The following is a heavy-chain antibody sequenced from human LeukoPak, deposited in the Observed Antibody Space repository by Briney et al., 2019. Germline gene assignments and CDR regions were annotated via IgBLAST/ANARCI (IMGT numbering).Heavy chain of an antibody. CDR1: SFTFRKAW. CDR3: NNREF. V-gene: IGHV3-15*07. CDR2: IKSKTDGGTI. Sequence: GFLRLFCGASSFTFRKAWMNWGCQAPGKGREWVGRIKSKTDGGTIDYAAPVKGRFTISRDDSKNTLYLQMNSLKTEDTAVYYCNNREFWGQGTLVTVSS. D-gene: IGHD3-10*01. J-gene: IGHJ4*02.